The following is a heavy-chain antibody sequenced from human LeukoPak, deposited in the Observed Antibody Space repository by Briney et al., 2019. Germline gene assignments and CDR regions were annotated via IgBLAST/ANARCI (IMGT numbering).Heavy chain of an antibody. CDR3: AKEQWLAPHYFDY. CDR1: GFTFSSYG. Sequence: GGSLRLSCAASGFTFSSYGMHWVRQAPGKGLEWVVFIRYDGSNKYYADSVKGRFTISRDNSKNTLYLQMNSLRAEDTAVYYCAKEQWLAPHYFDYWGQGTLVTVSS. J-gene: IGHJ4*02. D-gene: IGHD6-19*01. CDR2: IRYDGSNK. V-gene: IGHV3-30*02.